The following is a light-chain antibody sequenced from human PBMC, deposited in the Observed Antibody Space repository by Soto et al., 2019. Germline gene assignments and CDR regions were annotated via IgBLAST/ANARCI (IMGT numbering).Light chain of an antibody. J-gene: IGKJ5*01. CDR2: DAS. CDR3: QQLNSYPIT. Sequence: EIVLTQSPATLSLSPGERATLSCRASQSVSSYLAWYQQKPGQAPRLLIYDASNRATGIPARFSGSGPGTDFTLTISSLQPEDFATYYCQQLNSYPITFGQGTRLEIK. V-gene: IGKV3-11*01. CDR1: QSVSSY.